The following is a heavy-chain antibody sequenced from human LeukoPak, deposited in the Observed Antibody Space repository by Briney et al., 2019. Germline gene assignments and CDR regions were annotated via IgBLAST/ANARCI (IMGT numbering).Heavy chain of an antibody. D-gene: IGHD1-14*01. CDR2: LYSDGNT. J-gene: IGHJ4*02. CDR1: GFTVITND. Sequence: GGSLRLSCPASGFTVITNDMTWVRQAPGKGLEWASVLYSDGNTKYADSVQGRFTISRDNSKNTLYLEMNSLSPDDTAVYYCARGVEPLAANTLAYWGQGTLVTASS. CDR3: ARGVEPLAANTLAY. V-gene: IGHV3-53*01.